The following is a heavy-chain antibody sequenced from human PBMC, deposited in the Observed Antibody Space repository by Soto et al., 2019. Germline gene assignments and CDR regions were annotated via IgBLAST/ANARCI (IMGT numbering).Heavy chain of an antibody. Sequence: PPGGSLRLSCAASEFTFSSYVMSWVRQAPEKGLEWVSAISASGGSTYYADSVKGRFTISRDNSKNTLYLQMNSLRAEDTAVYYCAKDVGYCTAGSCPYDYWGQGTLVTV. CDR2: ISASGGST. V-gene: IGHV3-23*01. CDR3: AKDVGYCTAGSCPYDY. CDR1: EFTFSSYV. D-gene: IGHD2-15*01. J-gene: IGHJ4*02.